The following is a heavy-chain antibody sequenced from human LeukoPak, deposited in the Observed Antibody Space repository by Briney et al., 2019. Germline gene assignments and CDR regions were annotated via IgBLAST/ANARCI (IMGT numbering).Heavy chain of an antibody. V-gene: IGHV4-34*01. CDR1: GGSFSGYY. D-gene: IGHD2-2*01. Sequence: SETLSLTCAVYGGSFSGYYWSWIRQPPGKGLEWIGEINHSGSTNYNPSLKSRVTTSVDTSKNQFSLKLSSVTAADTAVYYCARGRGGCSSTSCFGLYCFDYWGQGTLVTVSS. CDR3: ARGRGGCSSTSCFGLYCFDY. J-gene: IGHJ4*02. CDR2: INHSGST.